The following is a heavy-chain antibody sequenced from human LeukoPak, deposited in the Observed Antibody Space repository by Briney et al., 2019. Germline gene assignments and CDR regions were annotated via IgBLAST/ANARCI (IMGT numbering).Heavy chain of an antibody. Sequence: ASVKVSCKASGYTFTDYTMHWLRQAPGQRLDWMGWINGGSGNTKYSPEFQGRVTITRDTSASTAYMELSSLRSEDTAVYYCARAYDSSAIPRRFDYWGQGTLVTVSS. CDR3: ARAYDSSAIPRRFDY. CDR2: INGGSGNT. J-gene: IGHJ4*02. V-gene: IGHV1-3*03. CDR1: GYTFTDYT. D-gene: IGHD3-22*01.